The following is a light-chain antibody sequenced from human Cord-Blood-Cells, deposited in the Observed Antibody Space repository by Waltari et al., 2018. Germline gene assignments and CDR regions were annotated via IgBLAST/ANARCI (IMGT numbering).Light chain of an antibody. V-gene: IGKV1-9*01. CDR1: QGISSY. Sequence: DIQLTQSPSFLSASVGNSVTITCRASQGISSYLAWYQHKPGKAPKLLIYAASTLQSGVPSRFSGSGSGTEFTLTISSLQPEDFATYYCQQLNSYPRTFGQGTKVEIK. CDR2: AAS. J-gene: IGKJ1*01. CDR3: QQLNSYPRT.